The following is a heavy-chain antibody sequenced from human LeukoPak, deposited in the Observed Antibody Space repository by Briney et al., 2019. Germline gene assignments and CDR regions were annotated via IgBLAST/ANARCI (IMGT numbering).Heavy chain of an antibody. CDR1: GFTFSSYA. CDR2: ISYDGSNK. Sequence: GRSLRLSCAASGFTFSSYAMPWVRQAPGKGLEWVAVISYDGSNKYYADSVKGRFTISRDNSKNTLYLQMNSLRAEDTAVYYCARELWFGESFSWSLYGMDVWGQGTTVTVSS. CDR3: ARELWFGESFSWSLYGMDV. D-gene: IGHD3-10*01. V-gene: IGHV3-30-3*01. J-gene: IGHJ6*02.